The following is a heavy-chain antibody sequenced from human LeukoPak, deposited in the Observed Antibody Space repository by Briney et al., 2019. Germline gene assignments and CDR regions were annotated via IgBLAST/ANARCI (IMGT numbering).Heavy chain of an antibody. J-gene: IGHJ5*02. CDR3: ARGLYCSNGVCYIYNWFDP. D-gene: IGHD2-8*01. Sequence: ASVKVSCKASGYTFTNYDINWVRQATGQGLEWMGWMNPNSGNTGCAQKFQGRVTMTRNTSIGTAYMELSSLRSEDTAVYYCARGLYCSNGVCYIYNWFDPWGQGTLVIVSS. CDR2: MNPNSGNT. V-gene: IGHV1-8*01. CDR1: GYTFTNYD.